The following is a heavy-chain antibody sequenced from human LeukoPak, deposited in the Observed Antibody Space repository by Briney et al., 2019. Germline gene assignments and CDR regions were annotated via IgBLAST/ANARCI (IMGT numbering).Heavy chain of an antibody. D-gene: IGHD3-10*01. CDR3: ARTTYYYGSGSYYIGSSFDY. CDR1: GGSISSYY. V-gene: IGHV4-59*01. J-gene: IGHJ4*02. CDR2: IYYSGST. Sequence: PSETLSLTCTVSGGSISSYYWSWIRQPPGKGLEWIGYIYYSGSTNYNPSLKSRVTISVDTSKNQFSLKLSSVTAADTAVYHCARTTYYYGSGSYYIGSSFDYWGQGTLVTVSS.